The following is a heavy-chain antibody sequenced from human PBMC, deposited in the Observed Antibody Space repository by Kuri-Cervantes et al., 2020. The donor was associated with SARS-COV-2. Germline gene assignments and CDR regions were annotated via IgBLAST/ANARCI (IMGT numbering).Heavy chain of an antibody. CDR1: GGSISSSSYY. CDR3: ARRREITGGIYYYYYYMDV. J-gene: IGHJ6*03. CDR2: IYYSEST. Sequence: SETLSLTCTVSGGSISSSSYYWSWIRQPPGKGLEWIGYIYYSESTNYNPSLKSRVTISVGTSKNQFSLKLSSVTAADTAVYYCARRREITGGIYYYYYYMDVWGKGTTVTVSS. V-gene: IGHV4-61*05. D-gene: IGHD7-27*01.